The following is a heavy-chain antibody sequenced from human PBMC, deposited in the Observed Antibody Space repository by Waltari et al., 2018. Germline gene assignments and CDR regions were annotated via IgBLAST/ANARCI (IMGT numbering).Heavy chain of an antibody. CDR1: GYSFTSYW. V-gene: IGHV5-51*03. Sequence: EVQLVQSGAEVKKPGESLKISCKGSGYSFTSYWIGWVRPMPGKGLEWMGIIYPGDSDTRYSPSFQGQVTISADKSISTAYLQWSSLKASDTAMYYCARTAQYFDWLTEFQHWGQGTLVTVSS. J-gene: IGHJ1*01. D-gene: IGHD3-9*01. CDR2: IYPGDSDT. CDR3: ARTAQYFDWLTEFQH.